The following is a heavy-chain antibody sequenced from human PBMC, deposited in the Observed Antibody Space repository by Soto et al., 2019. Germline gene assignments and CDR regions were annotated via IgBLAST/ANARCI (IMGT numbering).Heavy chain of an antibody. D-gene: IGHD1-7*01. CDR1: GFTFSSYA. J-gene: IGHJ6*02. CDR3: AKGSWHYENYYYYGMDV. Sequence: GGSLRLSCAASGFTFSSYAMSWVRQAPGKGLEWVSTISASGGSTYSADSVKGRFTISRDDSKSTLYLQMNSLRAEDTAVYYCAKGSWHYENYYYYGMDVWGQGTTVTVSS. CDR2: ISASGGST. V-gene: IGHV3-23*01.